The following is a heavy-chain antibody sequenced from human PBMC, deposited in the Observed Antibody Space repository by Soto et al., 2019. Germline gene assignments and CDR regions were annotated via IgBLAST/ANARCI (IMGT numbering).Heavy chain of an antibody. CDR3: TRDPTRYFDWLSPPLY. J-gene: IGHJ4*02. CDR1: GFTFGDYA. D-gene: IGHD3-9*01. Sequence: GVSLRLSCTASGFTFGDYAMSWFRQAPGKGLEWVGFIRSKAYGGTTEYAASVKGRFTISRDDSKSIAYLQMNSLKTEDTAVYYCTRDPTRYFDWLSPPLYWGQGTLVTVSS. V-gene: IGHV3-49*03. CDR2: IRSKAYGGTT.